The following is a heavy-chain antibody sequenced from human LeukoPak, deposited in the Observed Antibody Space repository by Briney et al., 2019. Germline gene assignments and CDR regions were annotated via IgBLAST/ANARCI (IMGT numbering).Heavy chain of an antibody. J-gene: IGHJ4*02. CDR1: GFMFSSYW. CDR2: IKQDGSEK. CDR3: AREAHVFDY. Sequence: TGGSLRLSCAASGFMFSSYWMTWVRQAPGKGLEWVANIKQDGSEKYYVDSVKGRFTISRDNAKNSLYLQMNSLRAEDTAVYYCAREAHVFDYWGQGTLVTVSS. V-gene: IGHV3-7*04.